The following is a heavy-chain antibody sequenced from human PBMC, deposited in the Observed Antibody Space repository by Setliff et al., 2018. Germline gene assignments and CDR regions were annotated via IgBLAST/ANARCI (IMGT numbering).Heavy chain of an antibody. CDR3: ARDSRGLVPAAIEGSYYYYGMDV. CDR2: IIPIFGTA. V-gene: IGHV1-69*13. CDR1: GGTFSSYA. D-gene: IGHD2-2*02. J-gene: IGHJ6*02. Sequence: ASVKVSCKASGGTFSSYAIGWVRQAPGQGLEWMGGIIPIFGTANYAQKFQGRVTITADESTSTAYMELSSLRSEDTAVYYCARDSRGLVPAAIEGSYYYYGMDVWGQGTTVTVS.